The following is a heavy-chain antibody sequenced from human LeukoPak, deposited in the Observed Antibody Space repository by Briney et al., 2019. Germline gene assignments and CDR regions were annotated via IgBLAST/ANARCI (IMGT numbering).Heavy chain of an antibody. CDR1: GGSFSGYY. J-gene: IGHJ6*02. D-gene: IGHD6-13*01. CDR2: IFYSGST. CDR3: ARHPGIATTYYYYDMDV. Sequence: SETLSLTCAVYGGSFSGYYWSWIRQPPGKGLEWIGTIFYSGSTYYNPSLKSRVTISVDTSKNQFSLKLSSVTAADTAVYYCARHPGIATTYYYYDMDVWGQGTTVTVSS. V-gene: IGHV4-34*12.